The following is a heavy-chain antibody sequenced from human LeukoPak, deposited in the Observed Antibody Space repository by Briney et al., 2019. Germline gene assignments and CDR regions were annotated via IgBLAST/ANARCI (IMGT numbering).Heavy chain of an antibody. V-gene: IGHV1-69*05. CDR3: ARVGHLVRGVTADYFDY. CDR1: GGTFSSYA. CDR2: ITPIFGTA. D-gene: IGHD3-3*01. J-gene: IGHJ4*02. Sequence: ASVKVSCKASGGTFSSYAISWVRQAPGQGLEWMGGITPIFGTANYAQKFQGRVTITTDESTSTAYMELSSLRSEDTAVYYCARVGHLVRGVTADYFDYWGQGTLVTVSP.